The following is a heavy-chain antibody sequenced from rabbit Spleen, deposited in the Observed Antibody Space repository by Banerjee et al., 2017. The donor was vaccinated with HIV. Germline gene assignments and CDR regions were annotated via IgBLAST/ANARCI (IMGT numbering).Heavy chain of an antibody. J-gene: IGHJ6*01. CDR1: GVSFSGDSY. CDR3: ARDTSSSFSSYGMDL. V-gene: IGHV1S45*01. Sequence: QEQLEESGGDLVKPGASLTLTCIASGVSFSGDSYMCWVRQAPGKGLEWIACIDAGSSGFTYSASWAQGRFTISKTSSTTVTLQMTSLTAADTATYFCARDTSSSFSSYGMDLWGPGTLVTVS. CDR2: IDAGSSGFT. D-gene: IGHD1-1*01.